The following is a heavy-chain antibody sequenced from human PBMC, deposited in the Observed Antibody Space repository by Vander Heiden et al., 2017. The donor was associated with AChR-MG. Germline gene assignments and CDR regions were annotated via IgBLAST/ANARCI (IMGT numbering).Heavy chain of an antibody. CDR1: GGSISSSNW. D-gene: IGHD3-3*02. CDR3: AREKLAGTLSYMAV. V-gene: IGHV4-4*02. J-gene: IGHJ6*03. CDR2: IHHSGST. Sequence: QVQLQESGPGLVKPSGTLSLTCAVFGGSISSSNWWSWVRQPPGKGLEWIGEIHHSGSTNYNPSLKSRVTLSVDKSKNEFSLRMRSVTAADTAIYYCAREKLAGTLSYMAVWGEGTTVTVSS.